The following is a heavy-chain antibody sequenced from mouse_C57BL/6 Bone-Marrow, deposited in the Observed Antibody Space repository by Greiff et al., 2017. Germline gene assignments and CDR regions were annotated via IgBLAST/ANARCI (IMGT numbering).Heavy chain of an antibody. D-gene: IGHD1-1*01. CDR3: ALVKNYYGSSHWYFDV. V-gene: IGHV1-18*01. Sequence: EVQLQQSGPELVKPGASVKIPCKASGYTFTDYNMDWVKQSHGKSLEWIGDINPNNGGTIYNQKFKGKATLTVDKSSSTAYMELRSLTSEDTAVYYCALVKNYYGSSHWYFDVWGTGTTVTVSS. J-gene: IGHJ1*03. CDR2: INPNNGGT. CDR1: GYTFTDYN.